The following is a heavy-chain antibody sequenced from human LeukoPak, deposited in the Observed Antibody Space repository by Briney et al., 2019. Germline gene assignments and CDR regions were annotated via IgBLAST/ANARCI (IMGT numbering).Heavy chain of an antibody. Sequence: GGSLRLSCAASGFTVSSNYMSWVRQAPGKGLEWVSVIYSGGSTYYADSVKGRFTISRHNSKNTLYLQMNSLRAEDTAVYYCAGGYCSGGSCYSVPYYYYYMDVWGKGTTVTVSS. D-gene: IGHD2-15*01. V-gene: IGHV3-53*04. CDR1: GFTVSSNY. CDR2: IYSGGST. CDR3: AGGYCSGGSCYSVPYYYYYMDV. J-gene: IGHJ6*03.